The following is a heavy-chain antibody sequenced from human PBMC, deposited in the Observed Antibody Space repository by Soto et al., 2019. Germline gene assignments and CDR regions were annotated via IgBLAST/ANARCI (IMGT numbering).Heavy chain of an antibody. CDR3: ARGWRRLELLRLGYGMDV. CDR2: IIPIFGTA. J-gene: IGHJ6*02. V-gene: IGHV1-69*13. CDR1: GGTFSSYA. D-gene: IGHD1-7*01. Sequence: ASVKVSCKASGGTFSSYAISWVRQAPGQGLEWMGGIIPIFGTANYAQKFQGRVTITADESTSTAYMELSSLRSEDTAVYYCARGWRRLELLRLGYGMDVWGQGTTVTVSS.